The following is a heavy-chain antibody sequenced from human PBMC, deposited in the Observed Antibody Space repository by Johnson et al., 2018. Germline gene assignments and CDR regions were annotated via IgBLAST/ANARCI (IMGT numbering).Heavy chain of an antibody. CDR1: GGTFSSYA. Sequence: QVQLVESGAEVKKPGSSVKVSCKASGGTFSSYAISWVRQAPGQGLEWMGGIIPIFGTANYAQKFQGRVTITADESTSTADMELSSLRSEDTAGYYCAGTYYYDSSGYPAYFQHWGQGTLVTVSS. CDR3: AGTYYYDSSGYPAYFQH. J-gene: IGHJ1*01. CDR2: IIPIFGTA. V-gene: IGHV1-69*01. D-gene: IGHD3-22*01.